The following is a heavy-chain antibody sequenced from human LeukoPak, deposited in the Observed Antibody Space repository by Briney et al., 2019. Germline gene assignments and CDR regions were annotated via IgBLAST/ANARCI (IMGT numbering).Heavy chain of an antibody. J-gene: IGHJ5*02. D-gene: IGHD4-17*01. CDR1: GYSISSDYY. CDR3: ARRYDYGDLKRLTRFDP. CDR2: IYHSGST. Sequence: SETLSLTCTVSGYSISSDYYWGWIRQPPGKGLEWIGSIYHSGSTYYKPSLKSRVTISVDTSKNQFSLKLSSVTAADTAVYYCARRYDYGDLKRLTRFDPWGQGTLVTVSS. V-gene: IGHV4-38-2*02.